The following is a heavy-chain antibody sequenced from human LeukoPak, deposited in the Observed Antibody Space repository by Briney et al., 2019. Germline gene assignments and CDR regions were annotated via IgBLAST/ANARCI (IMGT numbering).Heavy chain of an antibody. CDR2: IYYSGST. V-gene: IGHV4-59*01. Sequence: SETLSLICTVSGGSISSYYWSWIRQPPGKGLEWIGYIYYSGSTNYNPSLKSRVTISVDTSKNQFSLKLSSVTAADTAVYYCARGGVLKSVDYWGQGTLVAVSS. D-gene: IGHD3-16*01. J-gene: IGHJ4*02. CDR3: ARGGVLKSVDY. CDR1: GGSISSYY.